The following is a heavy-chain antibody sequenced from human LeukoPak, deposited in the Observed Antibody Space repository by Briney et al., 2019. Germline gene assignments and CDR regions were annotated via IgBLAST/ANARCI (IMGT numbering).Heavy chain of an antibody. Sequence: SETLSLTCTVSGGYISSYYWSWIRQPAGKGLEWIGRIYTSGSTNYNPSLKSRVTMSVDTSKNQFSLKLSSVTAADTAVYYCARDQRQWLVLAGVYYYYYGMDVWGQGTTVTVSS. CDR1: GGYISSYY. D-gene: IGHD6-19*01. V-gene: IGHV4-4*07. CDR3: ARDQRQWLVLAGVYYYYYGMDV. CDR2: IYTSGST. J-gene: IGHJ6*02.